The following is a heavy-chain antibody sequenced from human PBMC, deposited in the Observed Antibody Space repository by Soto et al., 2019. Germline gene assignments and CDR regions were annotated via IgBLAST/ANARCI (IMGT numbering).Heavy chain of an antibody. D-gene: IGHD3-22*01. CDR1: GFTVRSNY. J-gene: IGHJ4*02. CDR3: ARADYYGSGGYGYYFDY. V-gene: IGHV3-66*01. Sequence: EVQLVESGGGLVQPGGSLRLSCAASGFTVRSNYMSWVRQAPGKGLEWVSVLYSGGNTYYADSVKGRFTISRDNSKNTLYLQMNSLRAEDTAVYCCARADYYGSGGYGYYFDYWGQGTLVTVSS. CDR2: LYSGGNT.